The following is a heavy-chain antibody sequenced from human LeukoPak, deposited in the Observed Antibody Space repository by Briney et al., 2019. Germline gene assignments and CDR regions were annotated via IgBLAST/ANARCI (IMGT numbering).Heavy chain of an antibody. V-gene: IGHV1-69*04. J-gene: IGHJ4*02. CDR3: ARDEFGGDTGLDY. D-gene: IGHD3-16*01. CDR1: GGTFSSYA. CDR2: IIPILGIA. Sequence: ASVIVSCTASGGTFSSYAISWVRQAPGQGLEWMGRIIPILGIANYAQKFQGRVTITADKSTSTAYMELGSLRSEDTAVYYCARDEFGGDTGLDYWGQGTLVTVSS.